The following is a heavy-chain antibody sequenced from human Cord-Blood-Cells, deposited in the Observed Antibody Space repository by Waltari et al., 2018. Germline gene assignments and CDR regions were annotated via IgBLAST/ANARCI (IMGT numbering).Heavy chain of an antibody. D-gene: IGHD6-13*01. CDR3: ARGHSSSWYAY. Sequence: QVQLQQWGAGLLKPSETLSLPCAVYVGSFRRHSWGWIRQPPGKGLAWIGEINHSGSTNDNPSLKSRVTISVDTSKNQFSLKLSSVTAADTAVYYCARGHSSSWYAYWGQGTLVTVSS. V-gene: IGHV4-34*01. CDR2: INHSGST. CDR1: VGSFRRHS. J-gene: IGHJ4*02.